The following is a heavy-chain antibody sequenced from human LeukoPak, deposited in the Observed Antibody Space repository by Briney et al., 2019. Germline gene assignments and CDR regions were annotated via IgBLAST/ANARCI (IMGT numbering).Heavy chain of an antibody. V-gene: IGHV3-30*02. J-gene: IGHJ4*02. CDR2: IRADGSNK. D-gene: IGHD3-22*01. CDR3: AREYYFSSGAFDY. CDR1: GFTFSNYA. Sequence: GGSLRLSCAASGFTFSNYAMHWVRQAPGKGLEWVAFIRADGSNKYYADSVKGRFTISRDNSKNTLYLQMNSLRAEDTAIYYCAREYYFSSGAFDYWGQGTLVTVSS.